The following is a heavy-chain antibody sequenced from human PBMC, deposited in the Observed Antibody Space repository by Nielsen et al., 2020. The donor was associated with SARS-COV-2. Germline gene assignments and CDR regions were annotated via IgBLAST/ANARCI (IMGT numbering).Heavy chain of an antibody. CDR3: ARDMFFLGATNSLRDWFDP. CDR2: ISAYNGNT. CDR1: GYTFNNNG. D-gene: IGHD1-26*01. Sequence: ASVKVSCKASGYTFNNNGISWVRQAPGQGLEWMGWISAYNGNTNYAQKLQGRVTMTTDTSTSTAYMELRSLRSDDTAVYYCARDMFFLGATNSLRDWFDPWGQGTLVTVSS. J-gene: IGHJ5*02. V-gene: IGHV1-18*04.